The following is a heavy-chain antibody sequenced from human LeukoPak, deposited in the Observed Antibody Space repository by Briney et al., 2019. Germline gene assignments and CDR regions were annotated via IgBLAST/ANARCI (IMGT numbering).Heavy chain of an antibody. Sequence: SETLYLTCTVSGDSISGYFWSWIRQPPGKRLEWIGRIYASGTTNYNPSLQSRVTISGDTSKNQVSLKLSSVTAADTAIYYCARVKTTISYYYMDVWGKGTTVIVSS. V-gene: IGHV4-59*01. CDR2: IYASGTT. J-gene: IGHJ6*03. D-gene: IGHD3-3*01. CDR1: GDSISGYF. CDR3: ARVKTTISYYYMDV.